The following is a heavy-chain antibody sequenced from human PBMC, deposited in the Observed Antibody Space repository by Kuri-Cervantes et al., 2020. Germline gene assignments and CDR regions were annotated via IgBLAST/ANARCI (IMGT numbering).Heavy chain of an antibody. CDR2: ISGSGGST. J-gene: IGHJ4*02. CDR3: AKDLGHYYGSGSYDY. Sequence: GESLKISCAASGFTFSSYAMSWVRQAPGKGLEWVSAISGSGGSTYYADSVKGRFTISRDNAKNSLYLQMNSLRAEDTALYYCAKDLGHYYGSGSYDYWGQGTLVTVSS. CDR1: GFTFSSYA. V-gene: IGHV3-23*01. D-gene: IGHD3-10*01.